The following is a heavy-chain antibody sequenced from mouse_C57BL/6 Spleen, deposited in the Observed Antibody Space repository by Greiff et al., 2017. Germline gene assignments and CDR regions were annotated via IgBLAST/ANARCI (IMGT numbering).Heavy chain of an antibody. CDR1: GYTFTDYE. J-gene: IGHJ2*01. Sequence: QVQLQQSGAELVRPGASVTLSCKASGYTFTDYEMHWVKQTPVHGLEWIGAIDPETGGTAYNQKFKGKAILTADKSSSTAYMELRSLTSEDSAVYYCTRSTLYYDYFYWGQGTTLTVSS. CDR3: TRSTLYYDYFY. V-gene: IGHV1-15*01. D-gene: IGHD2-4*01. CDR2: IDPETGGT.